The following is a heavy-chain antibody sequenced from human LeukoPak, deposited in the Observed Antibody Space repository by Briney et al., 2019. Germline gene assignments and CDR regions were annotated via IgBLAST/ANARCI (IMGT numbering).Heavy chain of an antibody. CDR2: IAYDGSRA. D-gene: IGHD1-14*01. J-gene: IGHJ4*02. V-gene: IGHV3-33*05. CDR1: ELTFGGYG. CDR3: TRYNNGHFDY. Sequence: GGSLRLSCEGSELTFGGYGMHWFRRIPGKGRKWVAVIAYDGSRAFYADSVKGRFTISRDNSKNTMSVQMDDLRAEDTAVYYCTRYNNGHFDYWGQGTLVTVSS.